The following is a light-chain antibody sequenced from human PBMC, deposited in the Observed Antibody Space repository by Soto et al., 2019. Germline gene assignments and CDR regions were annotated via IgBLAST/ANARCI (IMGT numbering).Light chain of an antibody. J-gene: IGLJ1*01. CDR2: DNN. V-gene: IGLV1-51*01. CDR3: GTWDSSLSAGCYV. Sequence: QSVLTPPPSVSAAPGQKVTISCSGSSSNIGNNYVSWYQQLPGTAPKLLIYDNNKRPSGIPDRFSGSKSGTSATLGITGLQTGDEADYYCGTWDSSLSAGCYVFGTGTKVTVL. CDR1: SSNIGNNY.